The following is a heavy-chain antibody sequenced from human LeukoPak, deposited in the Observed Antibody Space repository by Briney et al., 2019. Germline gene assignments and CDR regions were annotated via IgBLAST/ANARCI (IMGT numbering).Heavy chain of an antibody. V-gene: IGHV3-74*01. D-gene: IGHD3-3*01. Sequence: PGGSLRLSCAASGFTFSSYWMHWVRQAPGKGLVWVSRINSDGSSTSYADSVKGRFTISRDNAKNTLYLQMNSLRAEDTAVCYCAREDFWSGYSAHWGQGTLVTVSS. J-gene: IGHJ4*02. CDR2: INSDGSST. CDR1: GFTFSSYW. CDR3: AREDFWSGYSAH.